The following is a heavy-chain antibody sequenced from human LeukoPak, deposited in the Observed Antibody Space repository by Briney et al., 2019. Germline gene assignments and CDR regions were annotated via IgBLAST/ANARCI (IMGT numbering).Heavy chain of an antibody. D-gene: IGHD2-2*01. CDR2: IYYSLTT. CDR1: GGSISSYY. V-gene: IGHV4-59*01. Sequence: SETLSLTCTVSGGSISSYYWSWIRQPPGKGLEWIGFIYYSLTTNYNPPLKSRVTISVDTSKNQFSLKLSSVTAADTAVYYCARFPVVVVPAAFDYWGQETLVTVSS. CDR3: ARFPVVVVPAAFDY. J-gene: IGHJ4*02.